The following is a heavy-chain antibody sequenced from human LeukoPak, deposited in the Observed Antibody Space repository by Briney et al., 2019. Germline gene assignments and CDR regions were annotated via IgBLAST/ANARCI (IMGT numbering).Heavy chain of an antibody. V-gene: IGHV5-51*01. J-gene: IGHJ4*02. Sequence: GESLKISCQGSGYSFSSYWIGWVRQMPGKGLEWMGIIYPGDSDTRYSPSFQGQVTISADKSISTAYLQWSSLKASDTAMYYCARANYYPAKGYFDYWGQGTLVTVSS. CDR2: IYPGDSDT. D-gene: IGHD3-10*01. CDR3: ARANYYPAKGYFDY. CDR1: GYSFSSYW.